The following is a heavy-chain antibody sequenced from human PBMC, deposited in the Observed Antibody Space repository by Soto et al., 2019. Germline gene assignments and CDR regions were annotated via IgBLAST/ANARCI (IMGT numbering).Heavy chain of an antibody. CDR1: GYTFPSYG. V-gene: IGHV1-18*01. CDR3: ARVLDIPYYYGMDV. Sequence: GASVKVSCKASGYTFPSYGISWVRQAPGQGLEWMGWISAYNGNTNYAQKLQGRVTMTTDTSTSTAYMELRSLRSDDTAVYYCARVLDIPYYYGMDVWGQGTTVTVSS. J-gene: IGHJ6*02. CDR2: ISAYNGNT. D-gene: IGHD2-15*01.